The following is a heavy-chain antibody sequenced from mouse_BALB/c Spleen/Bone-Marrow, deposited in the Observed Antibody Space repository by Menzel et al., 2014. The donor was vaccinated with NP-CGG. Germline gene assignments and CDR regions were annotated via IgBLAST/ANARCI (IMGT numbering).Heavy chain of an antibody. CDR2: IYPANVNT. CDR1: GFNIKDSY. CDR3: ARGITTGLFYAMDY. J-gene: IGHJ4*01. D-gene: IGHD2-4*01. V-gene: IGHV14-3*02. Sequence: EVQLQQSGAELVKPGASVKLSCTASGFNIKDSYIHWVKQRPEQGLEWIGRIYPANVNTKYDPKFQGKATITSDTSSNTAYLQVSSLTSEDTAVYYCARGITTGLFYAMDYWGQGTSVAVSS.